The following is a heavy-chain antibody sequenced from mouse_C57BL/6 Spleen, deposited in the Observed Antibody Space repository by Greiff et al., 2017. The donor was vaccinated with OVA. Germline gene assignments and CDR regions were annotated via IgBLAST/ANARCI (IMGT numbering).Heavy chain of an antibody. J-gene: IGHJ4*01. CDR2: ISSGGDYI. Sequence: EVQRVESGEGLVKPGGSLKLSCAASGFTFSSYAMSWVRQTPEKRLEWVAYISSGGDYIYYADTVKGRFTISRDNARNTLYLQMSSLKSEDTAMYYCTREEGNYDAMDYWGQGTSVTVSS. CDR1: GFTFSSYA. D-gene: IGHD2-1*01. CDR3: TREEGNYDAMDY. V-gene: IGHV5-9-1*02.